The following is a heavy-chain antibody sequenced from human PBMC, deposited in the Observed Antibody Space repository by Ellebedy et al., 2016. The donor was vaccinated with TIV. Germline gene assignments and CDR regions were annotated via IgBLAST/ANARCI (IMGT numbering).Heavy chain of an antibody. D-gene: IGHD3-10*01. CDR1: GYTFTNYY. V-gene: IGHV1-2*02. CDR2: INPNSGNT. Sequence: ASVKVSXXASGYTFTNYYMHWVRQAPAQGLEWMGGINPNSGNTVYAQNFQGRVTVTRDTSTSTLYMELRSLRSDDTAVYYCARDVVLLLKTGTPDYGSGTSSDFWGQGTLVTVSS. CDR3: ARDVVLLLKTGTPDYGSGTSSDF. J-gene: IGHJ4*02.